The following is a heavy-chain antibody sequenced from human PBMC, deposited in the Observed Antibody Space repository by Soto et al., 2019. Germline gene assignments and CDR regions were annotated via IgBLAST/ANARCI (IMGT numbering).Heavy chain of an antibody. CDR1: GYSFTDYH. D-gene: IGHD2-8*01. V-gene: IGHV1-2*04. CDR3: ARGDSTDCSNGVCSFFYNHDMDV. CDR2: INPKSGGT. Sequence: ASVKVSCKASGYSFTDYHIHWVRQAPGQGLEWLGRINPKSGGTSTAQKFQGWVTMTTDTSISTASMEPTRLTSDDTAIYYCARGDSTDCSNGVCSFFYNHDMDVWGQGTTVTVSS. J-gene: IGHJ6*02.